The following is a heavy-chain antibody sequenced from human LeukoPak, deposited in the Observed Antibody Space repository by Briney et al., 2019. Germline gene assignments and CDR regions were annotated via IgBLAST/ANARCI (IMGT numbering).Heavy chain of an antibody. Sequence: SGPTLVNPTQTLTLTCTFSGFSLSTSGMCVSWIRQPPGKALEWLARIDWDGDKYYNTSLKTRLTISKDTSKNQVALTMTNMDPVDTATYYCARIRGSRYYFDYWGQGTLVTVSS. CDR1: GFSLSTSGMC. J-gene: IGHJ4*02. V-gene: IGHV2-70*11. CDR3: ARIRGSRYYFDY. CDR2: IDWDGDK. D-gene: IGHD6-13*01.